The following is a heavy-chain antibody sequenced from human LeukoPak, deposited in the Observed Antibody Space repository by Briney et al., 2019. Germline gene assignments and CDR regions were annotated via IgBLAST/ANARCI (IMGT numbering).Heavy chain of an antibody. D-gene: IGHD1-26*01. CDR1: GFTFSSNW. J-gene: IGHJ4*02. CDR2: INGDGSST. CDR3: SRGPGGGSGSYYVGDY. Sequence: GGSLRLSCAASGFTFSSNWMHWVRQVPGKGLVWFSRINGDGSSTSYADSVKGRFTISRDNAKNTLYLQMNSLRAEDTAVYYCSRGPGGGSGSYYVGDYWGQGTLVTVSS. V-gene: IGHV3-74*01.